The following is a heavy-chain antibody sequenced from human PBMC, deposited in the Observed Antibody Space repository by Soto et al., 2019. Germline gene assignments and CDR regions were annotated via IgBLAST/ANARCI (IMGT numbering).Heavy chain of an antibody. CDR3: ARAFDTSGYYYRFDY. CDR2: ISYGGST. J-gene: IGHJ4*02. CDR1: GGSISSGGYS. D-gene: IGHD3-22*01. Sequence: SETLSLTCTVSGGSISSGGYSWSWIRQYPGKGLDWIGYISYGGSTYYNPSLKSRLTISVDTSKSQFSLKLTSVTAADTAVYCCARAFDTSGYYYRFDYWGQGALVTVSS. V-gene: IGHV4-31*03.